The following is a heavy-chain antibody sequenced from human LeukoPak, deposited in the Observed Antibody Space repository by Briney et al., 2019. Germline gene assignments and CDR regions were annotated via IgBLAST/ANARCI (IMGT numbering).Heavy chain of an antibody. V-gene: IGHV1-46*01. CDR2: INPSGGST. D-gene: IGHD3-22*01. CDR1: GYTFTSYY. J-gene: IGHJ4*02. Sequence: APVKVSCKASGYTFTSYYMHWVRQAPGQGLEWMGIINPSGGSTSYAQKFQGRVTMTRDTSTSTVYMELSSLRSEDTAVYYCARGPRDYDSSGYLDYWGQGTLVTVSS. CDR3: ARGPRDYDSSGYLDY.